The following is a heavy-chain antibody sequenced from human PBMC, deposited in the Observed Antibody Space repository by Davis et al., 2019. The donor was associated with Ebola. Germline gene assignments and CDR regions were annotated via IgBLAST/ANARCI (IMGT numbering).Heavy chain of an antibody. CDR1: GFTFSDYY. CDR2: IWYDGSNK. J-gene: IGHJ6*02. CDR3: AREGIHYGMDV. V-gene: IGHV3-33*08. Sequence: GGSLRLSCAASGFTFSDYYMSWIRQAPGKGLEWVAVIWYDGSNKYYADSVKGRFTISRDNSKNTLYLQMNSLRAEDTAVYYCAREGIHYGMDVWGQGTTVTVSS. D-gene: IGHD6-13*01.